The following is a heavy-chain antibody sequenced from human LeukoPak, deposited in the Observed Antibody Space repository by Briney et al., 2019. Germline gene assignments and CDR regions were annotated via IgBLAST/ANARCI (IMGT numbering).Heavy chain of an antibody. J-gene: IGHJ4*02. Sequence: PGGSLRLSCAASGFTFSTYGMHWVRQAPGKGLEWVAFIRYDGSHKYYTDSVKGRFTISRDNSKNTPYLQMNNLRAEDTALYYCAKISGYYPFDYWGQGTLVTVSS. V-gene: IGHV3-30*02. D-gene: IGHD3-22*01. CDR3: AKISGYYPFDY. CDR1: GFTFSTYG. CDR2: IRYDGSHK.